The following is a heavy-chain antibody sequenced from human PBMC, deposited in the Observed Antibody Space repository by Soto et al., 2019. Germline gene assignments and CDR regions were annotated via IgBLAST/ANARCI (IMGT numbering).Heavy chain of an antibody. CDR2: ISNSGGRT. Sequence: GGSLRLSCAASGFTFSTYAMAWIRQAPGKGLEWVSGISNSGGRTYYADSVKGRFTISRDNSKNTLYLQMNSLRAEDTAVYYCASYYDSSAPLGFLCDWGQGTLVTVSS. CDR3: ASYYDSSAPLGFLCD. V-gene: IGHV3-23*01. D-gene: IGHD3-22*01. CDR1: GFTFSTYA. J-gene: IGHJ4*02.